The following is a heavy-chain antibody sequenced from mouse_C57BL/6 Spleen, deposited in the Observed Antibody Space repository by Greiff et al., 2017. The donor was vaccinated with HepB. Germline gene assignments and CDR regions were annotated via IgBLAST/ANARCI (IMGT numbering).Heavy chain of an antibody. Sequence: VQLQQSGAELVKPGASVKLSCKASGYTFTEYTIHWVKQRSGQGLEWIGWFYPGSGSIKYNEKFKDKATLTADKSSSTVYMELSRLTSEDSAVYFCARHGSPYYYGSSSPAWFAYWGQGTLVTVSA. D-gene: IGHD1-1*01. CDR2: FYPGSGSI. V-gene: IGHV1-62-2*01. CDR3: ARHGSPYYYGSSSPAWFAY. CDR1: GYTFTEYT. J-gene: IGHJ3*01.